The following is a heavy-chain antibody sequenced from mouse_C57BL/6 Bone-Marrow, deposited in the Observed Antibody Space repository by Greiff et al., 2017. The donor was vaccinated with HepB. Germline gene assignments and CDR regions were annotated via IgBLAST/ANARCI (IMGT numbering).Heavy chain of an antibody. CDR1: GFNIKDYY. V-gene: IGHV14-2*01. CDR3: ARSDTTGYFDV. J-gene: IGHJ1*03. D-gene: IGHD1-1*01. CDR2: IDPEDGET. Sequence: EVKVVESGAELVKPGASVKLSCTASGFNIKDYYMHWVKQRTEQGLEWIGRIDPEDGETKYAPKFQGKATITADTSSNTAYLQLSSLTSEDTAVYYCARSDTTGYFDVWGTGTTVTVSS.